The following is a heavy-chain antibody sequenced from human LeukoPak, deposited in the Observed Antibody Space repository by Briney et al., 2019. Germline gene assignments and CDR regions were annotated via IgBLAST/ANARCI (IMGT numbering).Heavy chain of an antibody. V-gene: IGHV3-7*03. J-gene: IGHJ4*02. D-gene: IGHD1-26*01. CDR3: AKPGASSGSYSFNY. CDR2: IKPDGSEK. CDR1: GFTFANDW. Sequence: GGSLRLSCEGSGFTFANDWINWVRQAPGKGLEWVANIKPDGSEKFYLDSVKGRFTISRDNSKNTLYPQMNSLRAEDTAVYYCAKPGASSGSYSFNYWGQGTLVTVSS.